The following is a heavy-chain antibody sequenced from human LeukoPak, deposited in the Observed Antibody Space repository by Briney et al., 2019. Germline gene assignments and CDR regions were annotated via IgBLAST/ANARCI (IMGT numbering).Heavy chain of an antibody. CDR1: GFTFSSYA. Sequence: GGSLRLSCAASGFTFSSYAMSWVRQAPGKGLEWVAAISNSGGDTFYSDSGKGRFTIARDNSKNTLYLQMNSLRAEDTAVYYCAKVARMSFDPWGQGTLVTVSS. J-gene: IGHJ5*02. V-gene: IGHV3-23*01. CDR2: ISNSGGDT. D-gene: IGHD2-8*01. CDR3: AKVARMSFDP.